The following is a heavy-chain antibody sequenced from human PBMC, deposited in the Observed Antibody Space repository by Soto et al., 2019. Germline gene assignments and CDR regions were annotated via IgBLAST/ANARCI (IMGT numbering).Heavy chain of an antibody. J-gene: IGHJ4*02. CDR2: IHYSGST. Sequence: PSETLSLTCIVSGDSISDYYWNWIRQPPGKGLEWIGYIHYSGSTNYNSSLKSRVTISVDTSKNQFSLKLSSVTAADTTVYYYARKITDYGDYARFGSWGQGTLVTVSS. V-gene: IGHV4-59*08. D-gene: IGHD4-17*01. CDR1: GDSISDYY. CDR3: ARKITDYGDYARFGS.